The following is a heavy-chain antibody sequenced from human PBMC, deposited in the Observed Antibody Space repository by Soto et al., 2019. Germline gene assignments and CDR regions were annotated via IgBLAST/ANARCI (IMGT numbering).Heavy chain of an antibody. V-gene: IGHV1-24*01. J-gene: IGHJ4*02. Sequence: SXKVSYMVSGYTXSELSRDWVRQAPGKGLEWIGGFDPEDGETIYAQKFQGIVTMTEDTSTDTAYMELSSLRSEDTAVYYFATDLTYSSSWSFDYWGQGTLVTVSS. D-gene: IGHD6-13*01. CDR3: ATDLTYSSSWSFDY. CDR2: FDPEDGET. CDR1: GYTXSELS.